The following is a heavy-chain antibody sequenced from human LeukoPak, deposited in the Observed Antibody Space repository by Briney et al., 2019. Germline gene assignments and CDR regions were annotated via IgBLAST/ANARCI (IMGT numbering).Heavy chain of an antibody. D-gene: IGHD3-10*01. V-gene: IGHV4-39*01. Sequence: SETLSRTCTVSGGSISSSSYYWGWLRQPPGKGLEWIGSIYYSGSTHYNPSLKSRVTISVDTSKTQSSLKRSSVTAADRAVYYCARHRYYYRSGSYYGAPYYMDVWGKGTTVTISS. J-gene: IGHJ6*03. CDR3: ARHRYYYRSGSYYGAPYYMDV. CDR1: GGSISSSSYY. CDR2: IYYSGST.